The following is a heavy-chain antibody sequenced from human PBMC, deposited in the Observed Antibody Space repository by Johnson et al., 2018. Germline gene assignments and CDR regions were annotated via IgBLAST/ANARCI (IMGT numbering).Heavy chain of an antibody. CDR3: AKASTTPLRFPFDY. CDR1: GFTFSNYA. CDR2: MRTST. V-gene: IGHV3-23*04. Sequence: EVQLVESGGGLVQPGGSLRLSCAASGFTFSNYAMSWVRQAPGKGLEWVSSMRTSTFYADSVKGRFTISRDNSKNTLFLQMNSLRVEHTAVYYCAKASTTPLRFPFDYWGQGVLVTVSS. J-gene: IGHJ4*02. D-gene: IGHD5/OR15-5a*01.